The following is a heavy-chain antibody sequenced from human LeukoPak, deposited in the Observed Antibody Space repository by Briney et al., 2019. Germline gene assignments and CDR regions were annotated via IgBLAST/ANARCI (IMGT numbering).Heavy chain of an antibody. CDR3: SRAIRQSGDAFDI. D-gene: IGHD3-10*01. Sequence: GGSLRLSCTASGFSFGDYPMSWFRQAPRQGPEFVGYIRSILYGETTEYAASVKGRFSISKADSRTIAYLQMNSLKTDDTAFYYCSRAIRQSGDAFDIWGRGTLVTVSS. CDR1: GFSFGDYP. J-gene: IGHJ3*02. V-gene: IGHV3-49*03. CDR2: IRSILYGETT.